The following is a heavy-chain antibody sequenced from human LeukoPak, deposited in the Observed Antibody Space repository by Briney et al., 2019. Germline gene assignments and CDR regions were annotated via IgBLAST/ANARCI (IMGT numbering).Heavy chain of an antibody. CDR1: GFSISTFY. J-gene: IGHJ3*01. CDR2: LYHSGTT. Sequence: SETLSLTCAVSGFSISTFYWAWTRQPPGKGLEWIGSLYHSGTTYYNPSLKSRVSISVDMSKNQFSLKLSSVTAADTAVYYCARDYYDTSGYSRDAFDFWGQGTMVTVSS. CDR3: ARDYYDTSGYSRDAFDF. D-gene: IGHD3-22*01. V-gene: IGHV4-38-2*02.